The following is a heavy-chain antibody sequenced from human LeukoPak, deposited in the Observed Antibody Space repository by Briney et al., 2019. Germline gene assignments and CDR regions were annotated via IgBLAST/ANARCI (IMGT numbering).Heavy chain of an antibody. CDR1: GGPFSGYY. Sequence: SETLSLTCAVYGGPFSGYYWSWIRQPPGKGLEWIGEINHSGSTNYNPSLKSRVTISVDTSKNQFSLKLSSVTAADTAVYYCASSSGRGAFDIWGQGPIVTVSS. J-gene: IGHJ3*02. D-gene: IGHD6-19*01. CDR3: ASSSGRGAFDI. CDR2: INHSGST. V-gene: IGHV4-34*01.